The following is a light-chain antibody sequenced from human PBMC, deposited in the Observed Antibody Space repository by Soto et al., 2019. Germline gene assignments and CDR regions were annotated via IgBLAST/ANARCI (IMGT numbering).Light chain of an antibody. CDR3: LHYSDSPT. Sequence: EIVMTQSPATLSVSPGEKVTLSCRASESVGLKLAWYQLKPGLPPRLLFYDASTRATGLPARFSGSGAGTEFTLSISSLQSEDVATYYCLHYSDSPTFGQGTKVDIK. V-gene: IGKV3-15*01. CDR1: ESVGLK. J-gene: IGKJ1*01. CDR2: DAS.